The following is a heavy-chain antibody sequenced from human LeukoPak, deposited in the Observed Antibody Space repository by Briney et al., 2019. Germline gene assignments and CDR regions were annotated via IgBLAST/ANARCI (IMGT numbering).Heavy chain of an antibody. CDR1: GFTVSSNY. J-gene: IGHJ1*01. CDR3: AREGIAAVGEH. V-gene: IGHV3-53*01. CDR2: IYSGGTI. Sequence: GGSLRLSCAASGFTVSSNYMSRVRQAPGKGLEWVSVIYSGGTIYYADSVKGRFSISRDNAKNSLYLQMKSLRAEDTAVYYCAREGIAAVGEHWGQGTLVTVSS. D-gene: IGHD6-13*01.